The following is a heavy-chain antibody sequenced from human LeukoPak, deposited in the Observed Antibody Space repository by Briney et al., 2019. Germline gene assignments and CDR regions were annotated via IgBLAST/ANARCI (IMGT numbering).Heavy chain of an antibody. D-gene: IGHD2-2*02. CDR1: GGSISSGGYY. CDR3: ARSLGYCSSTSCYTGYYYGMDV. V-gene: IGHV4-31*03. J-gene: IGHJ6*02. CDR2: IYYSGST. Sequence: SETLSLTCTVSGGSISSGGYYWSWIRQHPGKGLEWIGYIYYSGSTYYNPSLKSRVTISVDTSKNQFSLKLSSVTAADTAVYYCARSLGYCSSTSCYTGYYYGMDVWGQGTTVTVSS.